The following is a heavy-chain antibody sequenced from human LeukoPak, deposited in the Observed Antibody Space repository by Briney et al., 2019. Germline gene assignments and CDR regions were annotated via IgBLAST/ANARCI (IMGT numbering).Heavy chain of an antibody. Sequence: GESLMISCKGSGYSFTSYWISWVRQMPGKGLEWMGRIDPSDSYTNYSPSFQGHVTISADTSISTAYLQRSSLKASDTTMYYCARHYGGGEYYYGMDVWGQGTTVTVAS. CDR2: IDPSDSYT. J-gene: IGHJ6*02. D-gene: IGHD2-21*01. V-gene: IGHV5-10-1*01. CDR1: GYSFTSYW. CDR3: ARHYGGGEYYYGMDV.